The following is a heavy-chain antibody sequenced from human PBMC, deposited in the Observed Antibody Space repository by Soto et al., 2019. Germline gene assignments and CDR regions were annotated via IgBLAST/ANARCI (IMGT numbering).Heavy chain of an antibody. V-gene: IGHV3-74*01. Sequence: GCLGRSCVASGCAFDQYWMHWVRQAAGKGLEWVSRISDDGARIDYADLVKGRFTIARDNAKNTLFLQMRSLRGEDTAVYYCTRGHRPSSTGTGAFWGRGALVTVSS. CDR2: ISDDGARI. D-gene: IGHD1-1*01. CDR3: TRGHRPSSTGTGAF. J-gene: IGHJ4*02. CDR1: GCAFDQYW.